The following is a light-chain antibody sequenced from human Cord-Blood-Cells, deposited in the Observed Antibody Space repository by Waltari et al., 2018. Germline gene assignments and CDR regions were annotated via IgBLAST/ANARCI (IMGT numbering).Light chain of an antibody. CDR1: QGISSY. J-gene: IGKJ4*01. Sequence: IQLTQSPSSLSASVGDRVTITCRASQGISSYLAWYQQKPGKAPKLLIYAASTLQSGVPSRFIGSGSGTDFTLTISSLQPEDFATYYCQQLNSYLPLTFGGGTKVEIK. CDR2: AAS. V-gene: IGKV1-9*01. CDR3: QQLNSYLPLT.